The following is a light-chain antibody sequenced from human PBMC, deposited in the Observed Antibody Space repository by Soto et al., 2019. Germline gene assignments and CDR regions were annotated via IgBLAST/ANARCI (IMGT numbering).Light chain of an antibody. CDR3: QVWDSSSDHVV. CDR2: YDS. J-gene: IGLJ2*01. CDR1: NIGSKS. Sequence: SYELTQPPSVSVAPGKTARITCGGNNIGSKSVHWYQQKPGQAPVLVIYYDSDRPSGIPERFSGSNSGNTATLTISRVDAGDEADYYCQVWDSSSDHVVFCGGTKLTVL. V-gene: IGLV3-21*04.